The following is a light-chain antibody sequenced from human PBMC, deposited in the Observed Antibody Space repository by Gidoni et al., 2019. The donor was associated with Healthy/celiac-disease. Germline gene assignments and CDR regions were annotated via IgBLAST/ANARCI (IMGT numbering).Light chain of an antibody. CDR3: QSYDSSLSVVV. Sequence: QSVLTQPPSVSGAPGQRVTISCTGSSSNIGAGYDVHWYQQLPGTAPKLLIYGNSNRPSGVPDRFSGSKSGTSASLATTGLQAEDEADYYCQSYDSSLSVVVFGGGTKLTVL. V-gene: IGLV1-40*01. J-gene: IGLJ2*01. CDR2: GNS. CDR1: SSNIGAGYD.